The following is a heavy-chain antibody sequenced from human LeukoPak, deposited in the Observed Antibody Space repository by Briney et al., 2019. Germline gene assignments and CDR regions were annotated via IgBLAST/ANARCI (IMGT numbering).Heavy chain of an antibody. CDR2: MNPNSGNT. Sequence: ASVKVSCKASGYTFTSYDINWVRQATGQGVEWMGWMNPNSGNTGYAQKFQGRVTMTRNTSITTTYIELSSLRSEDTAVYYCARGVHPTVTTPSRRMDVWGQGTTVTVSS. CDR1: GYTFTSYD. J-gene: IGHJ6*02. D-gene: IGHD4-17*01. V-gene: IGHV1-8*01. CDR3: ARGVHPTVTTPSRRMDV.